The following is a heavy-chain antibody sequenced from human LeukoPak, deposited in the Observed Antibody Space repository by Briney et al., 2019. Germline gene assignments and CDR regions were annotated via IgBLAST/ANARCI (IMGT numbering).Heavy chain of an antibody. CDR1: GASISTHLW. V-gene: IGHV4-4*02. CDR2: IFHAGST. CDR3: TKSDGYGLIRI. Sequence: PSETLSLTCAVSGASISTHLWWGWVRQPPGKGLEWVGEIFHAGSTNYNPSLKSRVTISLDKSRNHFSLDLRSVTAADTAAYYCTKSDGYGLIRICGRGTMVTVSS. D-gene: IGHD3-10*01. J-gene: IGHJ3*02.